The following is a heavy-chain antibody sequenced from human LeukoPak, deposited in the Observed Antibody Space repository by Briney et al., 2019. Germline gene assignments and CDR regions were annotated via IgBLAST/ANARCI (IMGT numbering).Heavy chain of an antibody. V-gene: IGHV1-18*01. CDR1: GYTFTSYG. J-gene: IGHJ4*02. CDR2: ISAYNGNT. Sequence: ASVKVSCKASGYTFTSYGISWVRQAPGQGLEWMGWISAYNGNTNYAQKLQGRVTMTTDTSTSTAYMELRSLRSGDTAVHYCARDVEQQLVRAVDYWGQGTLVTVSS. D-gene: IGHD6-13*01. CDR3: ARDVEQQLVRAVDY.